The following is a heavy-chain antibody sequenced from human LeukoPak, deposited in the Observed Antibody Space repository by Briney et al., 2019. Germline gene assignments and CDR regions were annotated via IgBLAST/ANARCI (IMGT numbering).Heavy chain of an antibody. CDR3: ARVTYSSSSISLDAFDI. D-gene: IGHD6-6*01. CDR1: GGSISSYY. CDR2: IYYSGST. J-gene: IGHJ3*02. Sequence: SETLSLTCTVSGGSISSYYWSWIRQPPGKGLEWIGYIYYSGSTNYNPSLKNRVTISVDTSKNQFSLKLSSVTAADTAVYYCARVTYSSSSISLDAFDIWGQGTMVTVSS. V-gene: IGHV4-59*12.